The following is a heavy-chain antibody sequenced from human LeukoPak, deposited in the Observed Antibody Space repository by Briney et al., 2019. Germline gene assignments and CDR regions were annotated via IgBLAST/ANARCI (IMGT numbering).Heavy chain of an antibody. Sequence: SETLSLTCAVYGGSFSGCYWSWIRQPPGKGLEWIGEINHSGSTNYNPSLKSRVTISVDTSKNQFSLKLSSVTAADTAVYYCARGPTLGYNRYWGQGTLVTVSS. CDR3: ARGPTLGYNRY. CDR2: INHSGST. CDR1: GGSFSGCY. D-gene: IGHD5-24*01. J-gene: IGHJ4*02. V-gene: IGHV4-34*01.